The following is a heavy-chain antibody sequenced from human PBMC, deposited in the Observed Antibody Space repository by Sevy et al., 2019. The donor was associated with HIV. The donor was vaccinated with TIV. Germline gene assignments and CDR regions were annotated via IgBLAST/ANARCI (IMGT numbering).Heavy chain of an antibody. Sequence: SETLSLTCTVSVGSISHYYWSWIRQPPGKGLEWIGFVYYTGNTNYNPSLKGRVTVALDTSKNQFSLKLNSVTAADTAVYYCVIQGGLVDYGMDVWGPGTTVTVSS. CDR3: VIQGGLVDYGMDV. CDR2: VYYTGNT. J-gene: IGHJ6*02. CDR1: VGSISHYY. D-gene: IGHD1-26*01. V-gene: IGHV4-59*01.